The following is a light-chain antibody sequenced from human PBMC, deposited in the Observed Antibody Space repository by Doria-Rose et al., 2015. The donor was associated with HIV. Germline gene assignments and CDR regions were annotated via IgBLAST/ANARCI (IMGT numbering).Light chain of an antibody. CDR2: DAS. CDR1: QRIKSSY. V-gene: IGKV3-20*01. CDR3: QQYGTSRGT. Sequence: EIVLTQSPGTLSLSPGGRATLSCRASQRIKSSYLAWYQQKPGQAPRLLIYDASTRATGIPDRFSGNGSGTDFTLTISRLEPEDVAVYYCQQYGTSRGTFGQGTRLEIK. J-gene: IGKJ5*01.